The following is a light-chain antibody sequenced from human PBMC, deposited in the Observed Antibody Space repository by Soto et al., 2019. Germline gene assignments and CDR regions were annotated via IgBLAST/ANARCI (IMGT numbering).Light chain of an antibody. CDR3: QQYNSYSPGT. CDR1: QSVSSSY. CDR2: GAS. V-gene: IGKV3-20*01. J-gene: IGKJ1*01. Sequence: EIVLTQSPGTLSLSPGERATLSCRASQSVSSSYLAWYQQKPGQAPRLLIYGASSRATGIPDRFSGSGSGTDFTLTISRLEPDDFATYYCQQYNSYSPGTFGQGTKVEIK.